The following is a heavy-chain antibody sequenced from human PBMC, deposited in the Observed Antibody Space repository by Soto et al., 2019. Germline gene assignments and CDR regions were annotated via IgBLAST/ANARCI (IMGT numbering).Heavy chain of an antibody. D-gene: IGHD2-8*02. V-gene: IGHV3-11*05. CDR3: VRDPGGNWFDP. CDR1: GFSFSDYY. Sequence: GGSLRLSCAASGFSFSDYYMSWIRQARGKGLEWVSYISSSRSYTNYADSVKGRFTISRDNAKNSLYLQINSLRAEDTAVYYCVRDPGGNWFDPWGQGTLVTVSS. CDR2: ISSSRSYT. J-gene: IGHJ5*02.